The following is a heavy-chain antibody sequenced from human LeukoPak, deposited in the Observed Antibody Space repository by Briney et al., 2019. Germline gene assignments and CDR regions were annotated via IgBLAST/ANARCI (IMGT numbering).Heavy chain of an antibody. D-gene: IGHD6-6*01. Sequence: SETLSLTCSISGDSVSSDSYYWSWIRQPPGKGLEWIGYAYNSGSTNYNPSLKSRITISVETSKNQFSLKLNSVTAADTAVYYCARGKYSSSDAFDIWGQGTMVTVSS. CDR3: ARGKYSSSDAFDI. J-gene: IGHJ3*02. CDR1: GDSVSSDSYY. CDR2: AYNSGST. V-gene: IGHV4-61*01.